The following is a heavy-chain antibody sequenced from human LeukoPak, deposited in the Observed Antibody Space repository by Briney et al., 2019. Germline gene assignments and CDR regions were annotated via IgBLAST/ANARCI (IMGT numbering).Heavy chain of an antibody. D-gene: IGHD6-25*01. CDR2: IGKTSDT. V-gene: IGHV3-13*04. Sequence: GRSLRLSCAASGFTFSTYDMHWVRQATGKGLEWVSSIGKTSDTHYPDSVKGRFTISRENAKNSLYLQMSSLRAGDTAVYYCARGHSSGYDAFDIWGQGTTVIVSS. CDR1: GFTFSTYD. J-gene: IGHJ3*02. CDR3: ARGHSSGYDAFDI.